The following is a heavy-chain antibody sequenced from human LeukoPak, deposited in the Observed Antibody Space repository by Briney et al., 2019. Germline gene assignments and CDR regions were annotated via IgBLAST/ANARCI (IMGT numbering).Heavy chain of an antibody. Sequence: GSLRLSCAASGFTFSSYWMSWVRQAPGKGLEWVANIKQDGSEENFVDSVKGRFTISRDNAKKSLYLQMNSLRAEDTAVYYCASSRITIFGVVIGPPNYYYYMDVWGKGTTVTVSS. CDR3: ASSRITIFGVVIGPPNYYYYMDV. J-gene: IGHJ6*03. D-gene: IGHD3-3*01. V-gene: IGHV3-7*01. CDR2: IKQDGSEE. CDR1: GFTFSSYW.